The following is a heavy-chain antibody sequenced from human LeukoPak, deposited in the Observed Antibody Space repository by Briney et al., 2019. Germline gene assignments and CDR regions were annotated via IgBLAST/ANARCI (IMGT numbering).Heavy chain of an antibody. CDR1: GYTLTGYF. Sequence: GASVKVSCKASGYTLTGYFMHWVRQAPGQRLEWMGWINPNSGGTNYAQNFQGRVTMTRDTSISTAYMELSRLRSDDTAVYYCARDRIVVVPAAILSSLRRSYYYMDVWGKGTTVTVSS. V-gene: IGHV1-2*02. CDR2: INPNSGGT. CDR3: ARDRIVVVPAAILSSLRRSYYYMDV. J-gene: IGHJ6*03. D-gene: IGHD2-2*01.